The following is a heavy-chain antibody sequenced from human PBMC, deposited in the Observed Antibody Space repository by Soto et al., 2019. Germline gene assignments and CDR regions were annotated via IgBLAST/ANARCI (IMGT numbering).Heavy chain of an antibody. Sequence: RLSCAASGFTFSSYAMSWVRQAPGEWLEWVSAISGSGGSTYYADSVKGRFTISRDNSKNTLYLQMNSLRAEDTAVYYCAKSPHWFRGVNAYRGKYYFDYWGQGTLVTVSS. D-gene: IGHD3-10*01. V-gene: IGHV3-23*01. CDR2: ISGSGGST. CDR3: AKSPHWFRGVNAYRGKYYFDY. J-gene: IGHJ4*02. CDR1: GFTFSSYA.